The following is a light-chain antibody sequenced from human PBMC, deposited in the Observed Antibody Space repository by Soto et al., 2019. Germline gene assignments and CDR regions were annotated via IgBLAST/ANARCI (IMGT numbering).Light chain of an antibody. CDR3: SSYTSSSTVV. J-gene: IGLJ2*01. CDR1: SSDVGRYNY. Sequence: QSALTQPASVSGSPGQSITISCTGTSSDVGRYNYVSWYQQHPGKAPKLMIYDVSNRRSGVSNRFSGSKSGNTASLTISGLQAEDEVDYYCSSYTSSSTVVFGGGTKVTVL. CDR2: DVS. V-gene: IGLV2-14*03.